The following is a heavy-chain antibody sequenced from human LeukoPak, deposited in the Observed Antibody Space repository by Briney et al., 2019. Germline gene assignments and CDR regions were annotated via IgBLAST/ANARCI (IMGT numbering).Heavy chain of an antibody. CDR3: ARVAGRVGWFDP. CDR2: IIPIFGTA. J-gene: IGHJ5*02. CDR1: GGTFSSYA. Sequence: SVKVSCEASGGTFSSYAISWVRQAPGQGLEWMGGIIPIFGTANYAQKFQGRVTITTDESTSTAYMELSSLRSEDTAVYYCARVAGRVGWFDPWGQGTLVTVSS. D-gene: IGHD3-10*01. V-gene: IGHV1-69*05.